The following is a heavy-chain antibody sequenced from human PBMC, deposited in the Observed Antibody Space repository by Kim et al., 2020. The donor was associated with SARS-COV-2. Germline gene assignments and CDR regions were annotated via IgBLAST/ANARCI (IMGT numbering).Heavy chain of an antibody. V-gene: IGHV6-1*01. CDR3: AREDSEYMGSSGLLDY. Sequence: SVKSRITINPDTSKNQFSLQLNSVTPEDTAVYYCAREDSEYMGSSGLLDYWGQGTLVTVSS. J-gene: IGHJ4*02. D-gene: IGHD6-13*01.